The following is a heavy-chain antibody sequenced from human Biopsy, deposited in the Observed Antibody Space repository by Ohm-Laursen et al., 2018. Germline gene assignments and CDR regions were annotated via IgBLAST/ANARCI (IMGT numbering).Heavy chain of an antibody. D-gene: IGHD2-15*01. V-gene: IGHV4-39*07. CDR2: IYYRGNT. Sequence: GTLSLTCTVSGGSISSNYYYWGWIRQPPGKGLEWIGSIYYRGNTNYNPSFKSRVAMAVDTSKNQFSLTLNSVTAADTAVYYCARMKGRGYFDYWGQGTLVIVSS. CDR3: ARMKGRGYFDY. J-gene: IGHJ4*02. CDR1: GGSISSNYYY.